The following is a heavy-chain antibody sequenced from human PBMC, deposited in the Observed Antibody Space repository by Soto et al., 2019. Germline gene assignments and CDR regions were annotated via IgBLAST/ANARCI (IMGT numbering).Heavy chain of an antibody. V-gene: IGHV3-48*03. CDR3: ASGLTSGYFDY. D-gene: IGHD3-22*01. CDR2: ISISGSTI. J-gene: IGHJ4*02. Sequence: PGGSLRLSCAASGFTFSSYEMNWVRQAPGKGLEWVSYISISGSTIYYADSVKGRFTISRDNAKNSLYLQMNSLRAEDTAVYYCASGLTSGYFDYWGQGTLVTVSS. CDR1: GFTFSSYE.